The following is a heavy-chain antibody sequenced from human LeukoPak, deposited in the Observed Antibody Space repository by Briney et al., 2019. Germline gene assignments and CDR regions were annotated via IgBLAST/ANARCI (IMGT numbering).Heavy chain of an antibody. CDR3: ARSRRGYYMDV. CDR2: MNPGSGDT. J-gene: IGHJ6*03. V-gene: IGHV1-8*01. Sequence: GASVKVSCKASGYPFSNCDVNWVRQAPGQGLEWMAWMNPGSGDTGYAQKFQGRLTMSSNISMNTASMELRSLTSEDTAVYFCARSRRGYYMDVWGTGTPVTVSS. CDR1: GYPFSNCD.